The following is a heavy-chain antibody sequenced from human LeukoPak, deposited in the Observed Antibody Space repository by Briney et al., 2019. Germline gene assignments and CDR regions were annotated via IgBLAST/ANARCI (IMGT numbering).Heavy chain of an antibody. J-gene: IGHJ4*02. V-gene: IGHV1-24*01. CDR1: GYTLTELS. Sequence: ASVKVSCKVSGYTLTELSMHWVRQAPGKGLEWMGGFDPEDGETIYAQKFQGRVTMTEDTSTDTAYMELSSLRSEDTAVYHCANLFDFLSGPPGWGQGTLVTVSS. CDR2: FDPEDGET. D-gene: IGHD3-3*01. CDR3: ANLFDFLSGPPG.